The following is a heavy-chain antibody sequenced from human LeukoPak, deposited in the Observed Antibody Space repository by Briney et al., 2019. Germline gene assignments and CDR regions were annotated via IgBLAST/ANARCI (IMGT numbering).Heavy chain of an antibody. J-gene: IGHJ4*02. CDR3: ATGNYFDY. V-gene: IGHV3-30*03. CDR2: ISYDGSNK. D-gene: IGHD1-14*01. CDR1: GFTFRTYG. Sequence: GGSLRLSCAASGFTFRTYGMHWVRQTPGKGLEWVAVISYDGSNKYYADSVKGRFTISRDNSKNTLYLQMNSLRAEDTAVYYCATGNYFDYWGQGTLVTVSS.